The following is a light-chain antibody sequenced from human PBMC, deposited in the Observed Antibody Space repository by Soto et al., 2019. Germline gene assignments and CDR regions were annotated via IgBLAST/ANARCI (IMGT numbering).Light chain of an antibody. CDR2: AAS. CDR3: QQSHSTWT. Sequence: DIQVTQSPSSVSASVGDRVTITCRASQSISNYLSWYQQKPGKAPKLLIYAASSLPSGVPSRFSGSGSETEFTLDITSLQPEDFAVYYCQQSHSTWTFGQGTKVDIK. J-gene: IGKJ1*01. V-gene: IGKV1-39*01. CDR1: QSISNY.